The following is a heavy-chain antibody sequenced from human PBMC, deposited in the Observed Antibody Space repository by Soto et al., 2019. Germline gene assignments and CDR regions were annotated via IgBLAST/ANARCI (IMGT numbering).Heavy chain of an antibody. CDR2: ISAYNGNT. CDR1: GYTFTSYG. V-gene: IGHV1-18*01. Sequence: ASVKVSCKASGYTFTSYGISWVRQAPGQGLEWMGWISAYNGNTNYAQKLQGRVTMTTDTSTSTAYMELRSLRSDDTATYYCARTAQENYYYYYYMDVWGKGTTVTVSS. J-gene: IGHJ6*03. CDR3: ARTAQENYYYYYYMDV.